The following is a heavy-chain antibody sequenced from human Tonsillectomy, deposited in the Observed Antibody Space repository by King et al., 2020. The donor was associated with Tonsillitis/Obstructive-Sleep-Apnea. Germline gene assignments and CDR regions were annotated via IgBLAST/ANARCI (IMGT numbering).Heavy chain of an antibody. D-gene: IGHD3-10*01. CDR1: GFSLSTSGVG. CDR3: AHTIDPYYYGSGSYWDY. Sequence: TLQESGPTLVKPPQTLTLTCTFSGFSLSTSGVGVGWIRQPPGKALEWLALIYWDDDKRYSPSLKSRLTITKDTSKNQVVLTMTNMDPVDTATYYCAHTIDPYYYGSGSYWDYWGQGTLVTVSS. CDR2: IYWDDDK. J-gene: IGHJ4*02. V-gene: IGHV2-5*02.